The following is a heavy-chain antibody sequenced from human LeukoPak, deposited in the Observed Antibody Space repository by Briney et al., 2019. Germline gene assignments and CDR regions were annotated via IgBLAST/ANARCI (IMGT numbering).Heavy chain of an antibody. CDR3: ARDHGYAFDY. J-gene: IGHJ4*02. CDR2: INSISGEI. Sequence: GGSLRLSCVASGFTFSYYSMNWVRQAPGKGLEWVSYINSISGEIWYADSVKGRFTISRDDAKNSLYLQMNSLRDEDTAVYYCARDHGYAFDYWGQGTRVTVSS. CDR1: GFTFSYYS. V-gene: IGHV3-48*02. D-gene: IGHD5-12*01.